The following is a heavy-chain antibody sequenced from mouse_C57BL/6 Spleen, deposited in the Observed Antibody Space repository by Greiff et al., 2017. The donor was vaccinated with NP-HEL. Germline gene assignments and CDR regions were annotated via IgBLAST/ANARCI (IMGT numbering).Heavy chain of an antibody. J-gene: IGHJ1*03. CDR2: INYDGSST. CDR1: GFTFSDYY. Sequence: EVHLVESEGGLVQPGSSMKLSCTASGFTFSDYYMAWVRQVPEKGLEWVANINYDGSSTYYLDSLKSRFIISRDNAKNILYLQMSSLKSEDTATYYCAREGTTVVGGFDVWGTGTTVTVSS. CDR3: AREGTTVVGGFDV. V-gene: IGHV5-16*01. D-gene: IGHD1-1*01.